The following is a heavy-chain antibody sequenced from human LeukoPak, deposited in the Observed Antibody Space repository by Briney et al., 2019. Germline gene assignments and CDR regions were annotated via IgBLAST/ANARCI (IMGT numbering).Heavy chain of an antibody. CDR2: LHPDGSER. J-gene: IGHJ4*02. Sequence: GGSLRLSCAASGFSFTGYWMTWVRQAPGKGLEWVARLHPDGSERNYVGSVEGRFTVFGDNARSSLFLQMHSLRVEDRAVYHCARGGYSFDYLGQGTLVTVSS. CDR3: ARGGYSFDY. V-gene: IGHV3-7*01. D-gene: IGHD5-12*01. CDR1: GFSFTGYW.